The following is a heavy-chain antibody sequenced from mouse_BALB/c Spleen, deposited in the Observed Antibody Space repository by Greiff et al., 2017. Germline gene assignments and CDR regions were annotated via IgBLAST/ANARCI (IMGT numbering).Heavy chain of an antibody. D-gene: IGHD2-14*01. CDR1: GYTFSSYW. J-gene: IGHJ3*01. V-gene: IGHV1-9*01. Sequence: QVQLQQSGAELMKPGASVKISCKATGYTFSSYWIEWVKQRPGHGLEWIGEILPGSGSTNYNEKFKGKATFTADTSSNTAYMQLSSLTSEDSAVYYCARGGEVRRAWFAYWGQGTLVTVSA. CDR2: ILPGSGST. CDR3: ARGGEVRRAWFAY.